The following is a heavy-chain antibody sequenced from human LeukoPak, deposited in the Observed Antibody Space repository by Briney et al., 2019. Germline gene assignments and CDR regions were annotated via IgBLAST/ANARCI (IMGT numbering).Heavy chain of an antibody. D-gene: IGHD7-27*01. J-gene: IGHJ4*02. Sequence: GGSLRLSCVASGFPFSSYWMTWVRQAPGKGLEWVANIKQDGSKKSYVDSVEGRFTISRDNAKNTLYLQMNSLRAEDTAVYYCATSLGPLTEYWGQGTLVTVSS. V-gene: IGHV3-7*01. CDR1: GFPFSSYW. CDR3: ATSLGPLTEY. CDR2: IKQDGSKK.